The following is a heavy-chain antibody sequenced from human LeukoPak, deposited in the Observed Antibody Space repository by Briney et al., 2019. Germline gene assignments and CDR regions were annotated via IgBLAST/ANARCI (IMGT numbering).Heavy chain of an antibody. Sequence: PSETLSLTCTVSGGSISSYYWSWIRQPPGKGLEWIGYIYYSGSTNYNPSLKSRVTISVDTSKNQFSLKLSSVTAADTAVYYCARDPSQPHIAAPFFDYWGQGTLVTVSS. CDR2: IYYSGST. CDR1: GGSISSYY. D-gene: IGHD6-25*01. J-gene: IGHJ4*02. CDR3: ARDPSQPHIAAPFFDY. V-gene: IGHV4-59*12.